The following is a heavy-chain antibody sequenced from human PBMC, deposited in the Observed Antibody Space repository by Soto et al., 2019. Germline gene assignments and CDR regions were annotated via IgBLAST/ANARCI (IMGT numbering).Heavy chain of an antibody. J-gene: IGHJ4*02. Sequence: SETLSLTCTVSGGSISSGGYYWSWIRQHPGKGLEWIGYIFYSGSTNYNPSLKSRVTISVDTSKNQFSLRLSSVTAADTAVYYCARGYGRNFDYWGQGTLVTVSS. V-gene: IGHV4-31*03. D-gene: IGHD5-18*01. CDR1: GGSISSGGYY. CDR2: IFYSGST. CDR3: ARGYGRNFDY.